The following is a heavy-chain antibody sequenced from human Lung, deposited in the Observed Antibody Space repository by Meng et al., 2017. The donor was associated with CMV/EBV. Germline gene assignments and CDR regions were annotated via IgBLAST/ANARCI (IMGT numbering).Heavy chain of an antibody. V-gene: IGHV7-4-1*01. Sequence: QVQVVQFGSGWKKPGDSVKVSCQAAGYTFTSSSMNWVRHAPGQGLEWMGWININTGNPTYAQGFTGRFVFSLDTSVSTAYLQIDSLKADDTAVYYCARGNGWCFDYWGQGTLVTVSS. J-gene: IGHJ4*02. CDR1: GYTFTSSS. D-gene: IGHD6-19*01. CDR3: ARGNGWCFDY. CDR2: ININTGNP.